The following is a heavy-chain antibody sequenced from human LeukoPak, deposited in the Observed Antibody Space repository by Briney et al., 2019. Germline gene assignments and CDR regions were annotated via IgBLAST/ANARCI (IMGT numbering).Heavy chain of an antibody. Sequence: GGSLRLSCAASGFTFSSYSMNWVRQAPGKGLEWVSAISGSGGSTYYADSVKGRFTISRDNSKNTLYLQMNSLRAEDTAVYYCAKDQYVGSSPAVTFDIWGQGTMVTVSS. J-gene: IGHJ3*02. CDR2: ISGSGGST. CDR1: GFTFSSYS. V-gene: IGHV3-23*01. D-gene: IGHD6-6*01. CDR3: AKDQYVGSSPAVTFDI.